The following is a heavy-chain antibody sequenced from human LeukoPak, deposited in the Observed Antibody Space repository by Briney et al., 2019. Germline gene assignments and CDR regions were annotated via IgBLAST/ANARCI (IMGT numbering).Heavy chain of an antibody. CDR2: INHSGST. Sequence: SETLSLTCAVYGGSFSGYYWSWIRQPPGKGLEWIGEINHSGSTNYNPSLKSRVTISVDTSKNQFSLKLSSVTAADTAVYYCARLDYDSNDYWGQGTLVTVSS. CDR1: GGSFSGYY. J-gene: IGHJ4*02. D-gene: IGHD3-22*01. CDR3: ARLDYDSNDY. V-gene: IGHV4-34*01.